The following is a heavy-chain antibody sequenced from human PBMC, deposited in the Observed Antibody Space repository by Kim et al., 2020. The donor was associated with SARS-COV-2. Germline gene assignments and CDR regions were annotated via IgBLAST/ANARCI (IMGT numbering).Heavy chain of an antibody. CDR1: GGSISSGGYS. CDR3: ARGSSSWPDFDY. V-gene: IGHV4-30-2*01. CDR2: IYHSGST. Sequence: SETLSLTCAVSGGSISSGGYSWSWIRQPPGKGLEWIGYIYHSGSTYYNPSLKSRVTISVDRSKNQFSLKLSSVTAADTAVYYCARGSSSWPDFDYWGQGTLVTVSS. D-gene: IGHD6-13*01. J-gene: IGHJ4*02.